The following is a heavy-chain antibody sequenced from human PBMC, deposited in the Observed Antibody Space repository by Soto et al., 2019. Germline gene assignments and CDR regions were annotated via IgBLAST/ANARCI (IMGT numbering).Heavy chain of an antibody. J-gene: IGHJ4*02. CDR1: GGTFSSYA. D-gene: IGHD3-22*01. CDR2: IIPIFGTA. Sequence: SVKVSFKASGGTFSSYAISWLRQAPGQGLEWMGGIIPIFGTANYAQKFQGRVTITADESTSTAYMELSSLRSEDTAVYYCARVRWDSSGYYPLGFDYWGQGTLVTVSS. V-gene: IGHV1-69*13. CDR3: ARVRWDSSGYYPLGFDY.